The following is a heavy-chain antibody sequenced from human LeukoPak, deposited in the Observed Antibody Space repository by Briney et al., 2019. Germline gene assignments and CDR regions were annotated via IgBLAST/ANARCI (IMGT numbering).Heavy chain of an antibody. CDR2: INPSSGGT. V-gene: IGHV1-2*02. CDR1: GYTFTGYY. J-gene: IGHJ5*02. CDR3: ARHMTTANNWFDP. Sequence: ASVKVSCKASGYTFTGYYMHWVRQAPAQGVEWMGWINPSSGGTNYAQKFQGRVTMTRDTSIRTAYMELSRLIPDDTAVYYCARHMTTANNWFDPWGQGTLVTVPS. D-gene: IGHD4-17*01.